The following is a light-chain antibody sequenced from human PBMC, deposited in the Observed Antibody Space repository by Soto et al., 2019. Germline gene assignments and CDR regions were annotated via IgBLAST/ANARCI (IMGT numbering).Light chain of an antibody. Sequence: IQVTQAPASLSTSVGDRVTITCRAGQDIGSAFAWYQQRPGKAPKLLLYDASNLEAGVPFWFSGSGSGTDFTLTIPRLRPEDFATYYCLQFNGFPLTFGGGTKFEIK. J-gene: IGKJ4*01. CDR2: DAS. V-gene: IGKV1-13*02. CDR3: LQFNGFPLT. CDR1: QDIGSA.